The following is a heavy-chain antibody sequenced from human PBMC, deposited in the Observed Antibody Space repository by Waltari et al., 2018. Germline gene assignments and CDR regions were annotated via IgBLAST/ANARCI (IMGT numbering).Heavy chain of an antibody. J-gene: IGHJ5*02. V-gene: IGHV4-38-2*01. CDR2: INYRGNR. CDR3: GRLGGSMTTYQTFRDH. Sequence: RESGPGLVRTSETLSLNCDVSDYSIINGYYWGWIRQPPGKGLEWIASINYRGNRYINPSVECRVTISVDTSSNQFSLQLHSVTAADTAVYFCGRLGGSMTTYQTFRDHWGQGILVNVSS. CDR1: DYSIINGYY. D-gene: IGHD2-21*01.